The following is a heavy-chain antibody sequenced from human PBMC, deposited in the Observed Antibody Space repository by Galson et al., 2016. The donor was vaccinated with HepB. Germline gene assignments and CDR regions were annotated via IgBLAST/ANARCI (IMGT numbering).Heavy chain of an antibody. Sequence: SLRLSCAASGFTFSSYSMNWVRQAPGRGLEWVAYISGSGCTTHYADSVKGRFIISRDDAKNSLYLQMNSLGDEDTAVYYCARPCQLFLEWYHQNFHHWGQGTLMTVSS. CDR3: ARPCQLFLEWYHQNFHH. CDR1: GFTFSSYS. CDR2: ISGSGCTT. D-gene: IGHD3-3*01. V-gene: IGHV3-48*02. J-gene: IGHJ1*01.